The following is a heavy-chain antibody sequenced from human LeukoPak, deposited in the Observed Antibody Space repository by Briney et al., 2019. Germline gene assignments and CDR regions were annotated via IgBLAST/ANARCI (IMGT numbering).Heavy chain of an antibody. Sequence: GRSLTLSCAASGFTFDDYAMHWVRQSPGKGLEWVSGISWNSGSIGYADSVKRRFTISRDNAKNTLYLQINSLRAEHPALYYRAKDTGDILPGYYWSGVFDYWGQGTLVTVSS. CDR2: ISWNSGSI. J-gene: IGHJ4*02. D-gene: IGHD3-9*01. CDR1: GFTFDDYA. V-gene: IGHV3-9*01. CDR3: AKDTGDILPGYYWSGVFDY.